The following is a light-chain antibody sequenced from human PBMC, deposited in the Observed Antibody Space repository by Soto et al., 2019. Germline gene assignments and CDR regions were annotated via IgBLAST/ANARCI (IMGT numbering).Light chain of an antibody. V-gene: IGKV3-20*01. CDR2: GAS. J-gene: IGKJ5*01. Sequence: EFVLTQSPCTLSFSPGEGATLSCRASQSVSSSYLAWYQQKPGQAPRLLIYGASSRATGLPDRFSGSGSGTDFTLTISRLEPEDFAVYYCQQYVSSPPSITFGQGTRLEIK. CDR1: QSVSSSY. CDR3: QQYVSSPPSIT.